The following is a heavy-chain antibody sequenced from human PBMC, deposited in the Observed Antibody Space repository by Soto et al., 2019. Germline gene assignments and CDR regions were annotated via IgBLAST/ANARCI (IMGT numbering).Heavy chain of an antibody. D-gene: IGHD2-2*01. CDR2: TNPNSGGT. Sequence: QVQLVQSGAEVKKPGASVKVSCKASGHTFTGYYMHWVRQAPGQGLEWMGWTNPNSGGTNYAQKFQGWVTMTRDTSISTAYMELSRLRSDDTAVYYCARGYDVVVPAAMCWFDPWGQGTLVTVSS. CDR1: GHTFTGYY. V-gene: IGHV1-2*04. CDR3: ARGYDVVVPAAMCWFDP. J-gene: IGHJ5*02.